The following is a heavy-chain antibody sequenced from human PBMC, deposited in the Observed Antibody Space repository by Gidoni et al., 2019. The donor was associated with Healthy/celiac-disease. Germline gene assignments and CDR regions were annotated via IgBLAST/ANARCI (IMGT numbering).Heavy chain of an antibody. CDR2: IYYSGST. J-gene: IGHJ4*02. Sequence: QVQLQESGPGLVKPSQTLSLTCTISGGSISSGGYYWSWIRQHPGKGLEWIEYIYYSGSTYYNPSLKSRVTISVDTSKNQFSLKLSSVTAADTAVYYCARAPRTYYYGSGSYSPFDYWGQGTLVTVSS. CDR1: GGSISSGGYY. V-gene: IGHV4-31*03. CDR3: ARAPRTYYYGSGSYSPFDY. D-gene: IGHD3-10*01.